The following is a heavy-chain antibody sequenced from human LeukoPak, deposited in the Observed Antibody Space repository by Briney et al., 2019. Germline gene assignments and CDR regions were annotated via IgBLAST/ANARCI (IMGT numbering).Heavy chain of an antibody. J-gene: IGHJ4*02. CDR1: GGSFSGYY. CDR3: ARAGYCSGGSCYSMQGIFDY. D-gene: IGHD2-15*01. Sequence: SETLSLTCAVYGGSFSGYYWSWIRQPPGKGLEWIGEINHSGSTNYNPSLKSRVTISVDTSKNQFSLKLSSVTAADTAVYYCARAGYCSGGSCYSMQGIFDYWGQGTLVTVSS. CDR2: INHSGST. V-gene: IGHV4-34*01.